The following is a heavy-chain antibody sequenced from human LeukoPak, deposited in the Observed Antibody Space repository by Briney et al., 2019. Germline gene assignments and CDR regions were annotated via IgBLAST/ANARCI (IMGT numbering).Heavy chain of an antibody. V-gene: IGHV4-30-2*01. CDR1: GGSISSGGYS. J-gene: IGHJ4*02. CDR3: ARDYYGSGHFDY. CDR2: IYHSGST. D-gene: IGHD3-10*01. Sequence: SQTLSLTCAVSGGSISSGGYSWSWIRQPPGKGLEWIGYIYHSGSTYYNPSLKSRVTISVDRSKNQFSLKLSSVTAADTAVYYCARDYYGSGHFDYWGQGTLVTVSS.